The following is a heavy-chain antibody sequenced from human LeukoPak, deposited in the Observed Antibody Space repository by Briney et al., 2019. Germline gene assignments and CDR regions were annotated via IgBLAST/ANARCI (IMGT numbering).Heavy chain of an antibody. CDR3: ARVLEGSSGQHWYFDL. J-gene: IGHJ2*01. Sequence: SETLSLTCAVYGGSFSGYYWSWIRQPPGKGLEWIGEINHSGSTNYNPSLKSRVTISVDASKNQFSLKLSSVTAADTAVYYCARVLEGSSGQHWYFDLWGRGTLVTVSS. CDR2: INHSGST. D-gene: IGHD6-19*01. V-gene: IGHV4-34*01. CDR1: GGSFSGYY.